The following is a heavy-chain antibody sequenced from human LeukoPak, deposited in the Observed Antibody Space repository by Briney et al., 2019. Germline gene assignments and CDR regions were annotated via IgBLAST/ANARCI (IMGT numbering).Heavy chain of an antibody. Sequence: ASVKVSCKASGGTFSSYAISWVRQAPGQGLEWMEGIIPIFGTANYARKFQGRVTITADESTSTAYMELSSLRSEDTAVYYCARGRGDYSSSWYEPFDYWGQGTLVTVSS. CDR1: GGTFSSYA. D-gene: IGHD6-13*01. J-gene: IGHJ4*02. CDR2: IIPIFGTA. V-gene: IGHV1-69*13. CDR3: ARGRGDYSSSWYEPFDY.